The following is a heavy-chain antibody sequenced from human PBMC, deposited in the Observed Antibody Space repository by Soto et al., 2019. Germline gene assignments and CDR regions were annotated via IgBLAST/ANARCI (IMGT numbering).Heavy chain of an antibody. D-gene: IGHD5-12*01. V-gene: IGHV1-2*02. CDR1: GYTFTAFY. J-gene: IGHJ6*02. Sequence: ASVKVSCKASGYTFTAFYIHWVRQAPGQGLEWMGWINPSSGGTKYAQKFQGRVTMTRDTSISTAYMELSRLRSDDTAVYYCARDGSGYSGYDWDYYGMDVWGQGTTVTSP. CDR3: ARDGSGYSGYDWDYYGMDV. CDR2: INPSSGGT.